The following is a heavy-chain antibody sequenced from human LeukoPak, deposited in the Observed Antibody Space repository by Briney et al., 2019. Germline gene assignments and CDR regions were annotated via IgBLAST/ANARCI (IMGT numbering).Heavy chain of an antibody. J-gene: IGHJ4*02. CDR3: ARGPHYDF. V-gene: IGHV3-30*03. CDR1: GFXFSSYG. CDR2: ISYDGSNK. Sequence: GGSLRLSCAASGFXFSSYGMHWVRQAPGKGLEWVAVISYDGSNKYYADSVKGRFTISRDNSKNTLYLQMNSLRAEDTAVYYCARGPHYDFWGQGTLVTVSS.